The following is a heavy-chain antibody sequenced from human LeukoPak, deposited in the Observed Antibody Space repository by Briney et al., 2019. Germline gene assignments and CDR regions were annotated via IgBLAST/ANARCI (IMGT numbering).Heavy chain of an antibody. V-gene: IGHV3-30-3*01. CDR2: ISYDGSNK. CDR1: GFTFSSYA. CDR3: ARWLQPYYYYTMDV. Sequence: GGSLRLSCAASGFTFSSYAMHWVRQAPGKGLEWVAVISYDGSNKYYADSVKGRFTISRDNSKNTLYLQMNSLRAEDTAVYYCARWLQPYYYYTMDVWGQGTTVTVSS. J-gene: IGHJ6*02. D-gene: IGHD5-24*01.